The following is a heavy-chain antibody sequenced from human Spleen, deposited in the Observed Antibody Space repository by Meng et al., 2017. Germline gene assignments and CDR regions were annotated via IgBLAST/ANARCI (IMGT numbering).Heavy chain of an antibody. D-gene: IGHD4-11*01. Sequence: HGQQQQWGAGRLKPSGTLSLTCVVSGGSFSDYYWSWIRQPPGKGLEWIGEINHSGSTNYNPSLESRATISVDTSQNNLSLKLSSVTAADSAVYYCARGPTTMAHDFDYWGQGTLVTVSS. V-gene: IGHV4-34*01. CDR1: GGSFSDYY. CDR3: ARGPTTMAHDFDY. J-gene: IGHJ4*02. CDR2: INHSGST.